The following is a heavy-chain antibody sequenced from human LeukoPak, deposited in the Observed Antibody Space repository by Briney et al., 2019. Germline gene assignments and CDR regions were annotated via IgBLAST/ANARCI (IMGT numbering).Heavy chain of an antibody. CDR2: ISGSGGST. J-gene: IGHJ4*02. CDR3: AKDGHEGSGWYHY. V-gene: IGHV3-23*01. Sequence: GGSLRLSCAASGFTFSSYAMSWVRQAPGKGLEWVSAISGSGGSTYYAYSVKGRFTISRDNSENTLYLQMNSLRAEDTAVYYCAKDGHEGSGWYHYWGQGTLVTVSS. D-gene: IGHD6-19*01. CDR1: GFTFSSYA.